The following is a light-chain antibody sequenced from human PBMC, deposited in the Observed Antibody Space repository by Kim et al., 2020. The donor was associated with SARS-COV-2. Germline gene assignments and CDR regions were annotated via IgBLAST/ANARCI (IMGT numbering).Light chain of an antibody. V-gene: IGKV3D-20*01. J-gene: IGKJ2*03. Sequence: EIVLTQSPATLSLSPGERATLSCGASQSVSSSYLAWYQQKPGLAPRLLIYDASSRATGIPDRFSCSGSGTDFPLTISRLGPEDFAVYYWLQYGSSSRFRQGTTLEIK. CDR1: QSVSSSY. CDR2: DAS. CDR3: LQYGSSSR.